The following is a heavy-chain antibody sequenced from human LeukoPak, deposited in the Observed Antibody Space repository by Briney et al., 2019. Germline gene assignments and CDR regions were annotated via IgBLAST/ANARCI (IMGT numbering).Heavy chain of an antibody. CDR2: INQDGSEK. D-gene: IGHD3-10*01. CDR3: ASSMWFGMRKIDY. Sequence: GGSLRLSCAASGLTFSSYWMSWVRQAPGKGLEWVANINQDGSEKYYVDSVKGRFTISRDNAKNSLYLQINSLRAEDTAMYYCASSMWFGMRKIDYWGQGTLVTVSS. V-gene: IGHV3-7*03. CDR1: GLTFSSYW. J-gene: IGHJ4*02.